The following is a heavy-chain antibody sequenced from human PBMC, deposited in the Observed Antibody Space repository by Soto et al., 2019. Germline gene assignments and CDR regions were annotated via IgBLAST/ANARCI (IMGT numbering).Heavy chain of an antibody. Sequence: GASVKVSCKASGGTFSSYAISWVRQAPGQGLEWMGGIIPIFGTANYAQKFQGRVTITADESTSTAYMELSSLRSEDTAVYYCARAVGSPKSSGWLNYYHYGMDVWGQGTKVTVSS. CDR3: ARAVGSPKSSGWLNYYHYGMDV. CDR2: IIPIFGTA. V-gene: IGHV1-69*13. J-gene: IGHJ6*02. CDR1: GGTFSSYA. D-gene: IGHD6-19*01.